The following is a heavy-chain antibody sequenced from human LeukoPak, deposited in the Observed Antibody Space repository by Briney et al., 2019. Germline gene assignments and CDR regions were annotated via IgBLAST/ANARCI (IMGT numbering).Heavy chain of an antibody. CDR2: ISSSSTI. V-gene: IGHV3-69-1*02. CDR1: GFTFSDYY. J-gene: IGHJ4*02. CDR3: VGVLRFLEWLLYGY. Sequence: AGGSLRLSCAASGFTFSDYYMNWVPQAPGKGLEWVSSISSSSTIYYADSVEGRFTISRDNAKNSLYLQMNSLRAEDTAVYYKVGVLRFLEWLLYGYWGQGTLVTVSS. D-gene: IGHD3-3*01.